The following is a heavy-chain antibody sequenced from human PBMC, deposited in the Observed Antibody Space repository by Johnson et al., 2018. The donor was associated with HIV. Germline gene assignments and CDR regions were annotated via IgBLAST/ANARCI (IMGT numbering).Heavy chain of an antibody. V-gene: IGHV3-66*02. CDR3: ARGGWGDAFDI. Sequence: VQLVESGGGLVKPGGSLRLSCAASGFTVSTNYMSLIRQAPGKGLEWVSVIYSGGNTYYADSVKGRFTISRDNSKNTLYLQMNSLRAEDTAVYYCARGGWGDAFDIWGQGTMVTVSS. J-gene: IGHJ3*02. CDR1: GFTVSTNY. CDR2: IYSGGNT. D-gene: IGHD3-16*01.